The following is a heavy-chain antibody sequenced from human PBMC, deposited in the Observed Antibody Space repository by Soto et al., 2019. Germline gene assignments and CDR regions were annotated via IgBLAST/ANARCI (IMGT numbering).Heavy chain of an antibody. CDR3: ARVACSGGSCYGWFDP. CDR2: ISSSSSTI. V-gene: IGHV3-48*02. CDR1: GFTFSSYS. D-gene: IGHD2-15*01. Sequence: PGGSLRLSCAASGFTFSSYSMNWVRQAPGKGLEWVSYISSSSSTIYYADSVKGRFTISRDNAKNSLYLQMNSLRDEDTAVYYCARVACSGGSCYGWFDPWGQGTLVTVSS. J-gene: IGHJ5*02.